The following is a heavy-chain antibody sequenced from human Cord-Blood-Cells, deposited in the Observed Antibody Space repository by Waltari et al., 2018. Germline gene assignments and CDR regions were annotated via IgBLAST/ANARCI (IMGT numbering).Heavy chain of an antibody. D-gene: IGHD3-10*01. CDR3: ARGTTTMVRGVFDY. Sequence: EVQLVESGGGLVQPGGSLRLSCAASGFTFSSYWMSWVRQAPGKGRGGRAKIKKDGSENNYVDAVKRRLTSSRDNAKNSLELQRNSLRAEDTAVYYCARGTTTMVRGVFDYWGQGTLVTVSS. CDR2: IKKDGSEN. J-gene: IGHJ4*02. CDR1: GFTFSSYW. V-gene: IGHV3-7*01.